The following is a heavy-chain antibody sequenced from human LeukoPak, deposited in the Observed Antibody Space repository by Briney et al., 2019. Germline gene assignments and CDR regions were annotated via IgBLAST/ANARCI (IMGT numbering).Heavy chain of an antibody. CDR2: IDPSDSET. Sequence: GESLKIPCKASGYSFTSYWIGWVRQMPGKGLEWMGIIDPSDSETRYTPSFQGQVTISVDKSLTTAYLQWNSLKASDTAMYYCARQTAMGRSGDCWGQGTLVTVSS. CDR1: GYSFTSYW. J-gene: IGHJ4*02. D-gene: IGHD5-18*01. CDR3: ARQTAMGRSGDC. V-gene: IGHV5-51*01.